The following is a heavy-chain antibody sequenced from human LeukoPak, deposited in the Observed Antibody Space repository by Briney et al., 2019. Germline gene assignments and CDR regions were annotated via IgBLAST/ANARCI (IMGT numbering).Heavy chain of an antibody. J-gene: IGHJ4*02. Sequence: PSETLSLTCAVYGGSFSGYYWSWIRQPPGKGLEWIGEINHSGSTNYNPSLKSRVTISVDTSKNQFSLKLSSVTAADTAVYYCASGRLPHRFDYWGQGTLVTVSS. V-gene: IGHV4-34*01. D-gene: IGHD5-12*01. CDR3: ASGRLPHRFDY. CDR1: GGSFSGYY. CDR2: INHSGST.